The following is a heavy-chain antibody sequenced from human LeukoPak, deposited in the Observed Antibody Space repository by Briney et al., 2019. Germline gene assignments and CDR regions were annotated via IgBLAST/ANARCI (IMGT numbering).Heavy chain of an antibody. CDR2: ISSSGKNI. V-gene: IGHV3-21*01. CDR1: GFTFSDYS. D-gene: IGHD1-26*01. J-gene: IGHJ4*02. CDR3: ARDPTSGSHPYFDF. Sequence: PGGPLRLSCAASGFTFSDYSINWVRQAPGKGLEWVSSISSSGKNIFYADSVKGRFTISRDNANNSLFLQMNSLRGEDTAVYYCARDPTSGSHPYFDFWGQGILVTVSS.